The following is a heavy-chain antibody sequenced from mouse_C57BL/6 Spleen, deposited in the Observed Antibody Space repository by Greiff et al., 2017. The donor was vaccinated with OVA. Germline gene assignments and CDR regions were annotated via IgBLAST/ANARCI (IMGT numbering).Heavy chain of an antibody. CDR2: IYPRSGNT. D-gene: IGHD1-1*01. V-gene: IGHV1-81*01. Sequence: VKLMESGAELARPGASVELSCKASGYTFTSYGISWVKQRTGQGLEWIGEIYPRSGNTYYNEKFKGKATLTADKSSSTAYMELRSLTSEDSAVYFCARSGDYGSSDYWGQGTTLTVSS. CDR1: GYTFTSYG. J-gene: IGHJ2*01. CDR3: ARSGDYGSSDY.